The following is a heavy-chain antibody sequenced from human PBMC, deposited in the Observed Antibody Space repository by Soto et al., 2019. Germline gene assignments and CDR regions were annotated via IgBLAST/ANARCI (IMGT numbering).Heavy chain of an antibody. CDR2: ITYIGST. J-gene: IGHJ4*02. CDR1: GGSISSYY. V-gene: IGHV4-59*08. CDR3: ERRAREDWSLDY. Sequence: QVHLQESGPGLLKPSETLSLTCTVSGGSISSYYCSWIRQPPGKGLEWIGYITYIGSTNYNPSLKSRVTISLDTSKNQFSLRLSSVTAADTAVYYCERRAREDWSLDYWGQGTLVTVSS. D-gene: IGHD3-9*01.